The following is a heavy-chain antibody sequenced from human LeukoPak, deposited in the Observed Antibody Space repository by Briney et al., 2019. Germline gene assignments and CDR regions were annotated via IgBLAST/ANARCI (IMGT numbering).Heavy chain of an antibody. J-gene: IGHJ5*02. D-gene: IGHD1-26*01. Sequence: SEALSLTCTVSGGSISTSSYYWGWVRQPPGKGLEWIGYIYYTGSTSYNPSLKSRVTMSLDASKNQFSLELNSVTPADTAVYYCARGGNYWPQWWFDPWGRGTLVSVSS. V-gene: IGHV4-61*05. CDR1: GGSISTSSYY. CDR3: ARGGNYWPQWWFDP. CDR2: IYYTGST.